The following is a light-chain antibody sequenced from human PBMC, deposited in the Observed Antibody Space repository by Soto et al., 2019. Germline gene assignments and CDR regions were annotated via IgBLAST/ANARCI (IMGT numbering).Light chain of an antibody. Sequence: EIVLTQSPGTLSLSPGERATLSCRASQSVSSSYLSWYQQKPGQAPRLLIYGASSRATGIPDRFSSSGSGTDFTLTISRLEPEDFAVYYCQQFGSSRATFGGGTKVEI. J-gene: IGKJ4*01. CDR2: GAS. CDR3: QQFGSSRAT. CDR1: QSVSSSY. V-gene: IGKV3-20*01.